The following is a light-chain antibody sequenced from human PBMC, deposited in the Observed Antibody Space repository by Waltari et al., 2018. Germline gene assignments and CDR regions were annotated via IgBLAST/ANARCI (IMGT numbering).Light chain of an antibody. CDR2: WAS. CDR3: QQYYSTPRT. J-gene: IGKJ5*01. V-gene: IGKV4-1*01. CDR1: QSVLYSSNNKNY. Sequence: DIVMTQSPDSLAVSLGERATINCKSSQSVLYSSNNKNYLAWYQQKPGQPPKLLIYWASTRESGVPDRFSGCGSGTDFTLTISSLQAEDVAVYYCQQYYSTPRTFGQGTRLEIK.